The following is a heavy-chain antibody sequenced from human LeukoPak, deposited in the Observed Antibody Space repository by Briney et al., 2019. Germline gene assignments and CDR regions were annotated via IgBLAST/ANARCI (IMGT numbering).Heavy chain of an antibody. CDR2: IYYSGST. J-gene: IGHJ4*02. CDR3: ARQYSGSYPYYFDY. Sequence: PSETLSLTCTVSGGSISSSSYYGGWIRQPPGKGPEWIGSIYYSGSTYYNPSLKSRVTISVDTSKNQFSLKLSSVTAADTAVYYCARQYSGSYPYYFDYWGQGTLVTVSS. V-gene: IGHV4-39*01. D-gene: IGHD1-26*01. CDR1: GGSISSSSYY.